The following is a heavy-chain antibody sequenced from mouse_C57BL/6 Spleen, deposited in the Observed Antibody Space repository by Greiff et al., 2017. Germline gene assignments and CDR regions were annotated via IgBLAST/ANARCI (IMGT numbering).Heavy chain of an antibody. J-gene: IGHJ4*01. Sequence: DVQLQESGPGLVKPSQSLSLTCSVTGYSITSGYYWNWIRQFPGNKLEWMGYISYDGSNNYNPSLKNRISISRDPSKNQFFLKLSSVTTEDTATYYGARAAIYDVYYDAMDYWGQGTSVTVSS. CDR3: ARAAIYDVYYDAMDY. CDR2: ISYDGSN. CDR1: GYSITSGYY. D-gene: IGHD2-3*01. V-gene: IGHV3-6*01.